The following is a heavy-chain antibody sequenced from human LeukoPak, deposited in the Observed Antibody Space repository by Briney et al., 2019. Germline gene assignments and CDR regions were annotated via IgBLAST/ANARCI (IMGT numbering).Heavy chain of an antibody. J-gene: IGHJ4*02. CDR1: GYTFTDYY. Sequence: SVKVSCKVSGYTFTDYYMHWVQQAPGQGLEWMGRIIPIFGTANYAQKFQGRVTITTDEPTSTAYMELSSLRSEDTAVYYCARDSTDSSSPYFDYWGQGTLVTVSS. CDR3: ARDSTDSSSPYFDY. V-gene: IGHV1-69*05. D-gene: IGHD6-6*01. CDR2: IIPIFGTA.